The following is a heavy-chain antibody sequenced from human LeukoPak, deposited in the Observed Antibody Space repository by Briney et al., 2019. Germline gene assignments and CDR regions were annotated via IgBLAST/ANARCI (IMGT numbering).Heavy chain of an antibody. D-gene: IGHD4-17*01. CDR1: GFTFSKTW. J-gene: IGHJ6*02. CDR2: INDDGKTT. V-gene: IGHV3-74*01. CDR3: ARDVPYGRMDV. Sequence: PGGSLRLSCSASGFTFSKTWMQWVRQAPGKGLVWVSQINDDGKTTGYADSVKGRFTVSRDNAKNTLYLQMQSLRVEDTAVYYCARDVPYGRMDVWGQGTTVTVSS.